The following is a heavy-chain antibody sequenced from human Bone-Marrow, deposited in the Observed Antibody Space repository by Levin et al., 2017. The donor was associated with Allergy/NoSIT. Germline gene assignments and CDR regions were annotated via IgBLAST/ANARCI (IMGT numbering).Heavy chain of an antibody. D-gene: IGHD5-12*01. CDR3: AKDKAREWLRFSARVTWFDP. J-gene: IGHJ5*02. V-gene: IGHV3-30*18. CDR1: GFTFSSYG. CDR2: ISYDGSNK. Sequence: SLKISCAASGFTFSSYGMHWVRQAPGKGLEWVAVISYDGSNKYYADSVKGRFTISRDNSKNTLYLQMNSLRAEDTAVYYCAKDKAREWLRFSARVTWFDPWGQGTLVTVSS.